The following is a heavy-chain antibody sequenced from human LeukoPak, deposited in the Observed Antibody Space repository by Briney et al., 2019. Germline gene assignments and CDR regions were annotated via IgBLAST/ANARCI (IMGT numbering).Heavy chain of an antibody. CDR2: ISSSSSYI. CDR3: ARDWGHIVVVPAATTNWFDP. CDR1: GFTFSSYS. Sequence: GGSLRLSCAASGFTFSSYSMNWVRQAPGKGLEWVSSISSSSSYIYYADSVKGRFTISRDNAKNSLYLQMNSLRAEDTAVYYCARDWGHIVVVPAATTNWFDPWGQGTLVTVSS. J-gene: IGHJ5*02. D-gene: IGHD2-2*01. V-gene: IGHV3-21*01.